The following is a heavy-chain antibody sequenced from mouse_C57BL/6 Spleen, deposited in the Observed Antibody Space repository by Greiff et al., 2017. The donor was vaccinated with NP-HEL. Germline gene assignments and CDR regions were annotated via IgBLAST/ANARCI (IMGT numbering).Heavy chain of an antibody. J-gene: IGHJ4*01. V-gene: IGHV5-12*01. CDR1: GFTFSDYY. D-gene: IGHD3-1*01. CDR2: ISNGGGSP. Sequence: DVQLVESGGGLVQPGGSLKLSCAASGFTFSDYYMYWVRQTPEKRLEWVAYISNGGGSPYYPDTVKGRFTISRDNAKNTLYLQMSRLKSEDTAMYYCARRGFTGDAMDDWGQGTSVTVAS. CDR3: ARRGFTGDAMDD.